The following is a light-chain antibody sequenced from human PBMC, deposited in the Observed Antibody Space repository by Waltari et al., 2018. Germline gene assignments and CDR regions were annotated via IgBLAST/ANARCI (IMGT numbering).Light chain of an antibody. V-gene: IGLV2-14*03. CDR3: ALYTSRGV. Sequence: QSALTQPASVSGSPGQSITISCTGTSADVGHFDYVSWYQQYPGKAPKLMIYAVSNRPSVVSARFSGSKSGSTASLTISGLQAEDEADYYCALYTSRGVFGGGTKLTVL. CDR2: AVS. J-gene: IGLJ3*02. CDR1: SADVGHFDY.